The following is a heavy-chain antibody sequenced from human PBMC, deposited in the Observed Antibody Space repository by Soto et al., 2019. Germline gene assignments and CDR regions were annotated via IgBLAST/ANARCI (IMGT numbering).Heavy chain of an antibody. CDR2: ISGSGDST. CDR3: AKDRFLEWLFPFDY. V-gene: IGHV3-23*01. J-gene: IGHJ4*02. CDR1: GFTFSSYA. D-gene: IGHD3-3*01. Sequence: GGSLRLSCAASGFTFSSYAMSWVRQATGKGLEWVSTISGSGDSTYYADSVKGRFTISRDNSKNTLYLQMNSLRAEDTAVYYCAKDRFLEWLFPFDYWGQGTLVTVSS.